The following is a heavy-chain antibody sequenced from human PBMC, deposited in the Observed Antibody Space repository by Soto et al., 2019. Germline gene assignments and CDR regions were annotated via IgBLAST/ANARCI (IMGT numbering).Heavy chain of an antibody. J-gene: IGHJ6*02. CDR1: GFTFSSYW. CDR3: ARDVRFLEWLSGNTAGYYYYGMDV. Sequence: PGGSLRLSCAASGFTFSSYWMSWVRQAPGKGLEWVANIKQDGSEKYYVDSVKGRFTISRDNAKNSLYLQMNSLRAEDTAVYYCARDVRFLEWLSGNTAGYYYYGMDVWGQGTTVTVSS. CDR2: IKQDGSEK. V-gene: IGHV3-7*01. D-gene: IGHD3-3*01.